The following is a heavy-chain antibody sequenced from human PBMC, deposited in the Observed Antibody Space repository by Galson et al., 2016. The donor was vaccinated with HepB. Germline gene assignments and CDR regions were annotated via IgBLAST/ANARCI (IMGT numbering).Heavy chain of an antibody. J-gene: IGHJ4*02. CDR1: GGSISSYY. CDR3: ARGRYSNPH. Sequence: SETLSLTCTVSGGSISSYYWSWIRQPPGKGLEWIGFIYYSGSTKYNPSLQSRVTISVDTSKNQFSLKLSSVTAADTAVYYCARGRYSNPHWGQGTLVTVSS. D-gene: IGHD6-13*01. CDR2: IYYSGST. V-gene: IGHV4-59*01.